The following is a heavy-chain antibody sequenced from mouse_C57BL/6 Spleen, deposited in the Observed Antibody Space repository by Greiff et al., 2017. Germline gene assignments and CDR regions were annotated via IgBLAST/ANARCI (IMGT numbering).Heavy chain of an antibody. V-gene: IGHV1-78*01. CDR1: GYTFTDHT. CDR2: IYPRDGST. CDR3: AFYDGYEDYAMDY. D-gene: IGHD2-3*01. J-gene: IGHJ4*01. Sequence: VQLQQSDAELVKPGASVKISCKVSGYTFTDHTIHWMKQRPEQGLEWIGYIYPRDGSTKYNEKFKGKATLTADKSSSTAYMQLNSLTSEDSAVYFCAFYDGYEDYAMDYWGQGTSVTVSS.